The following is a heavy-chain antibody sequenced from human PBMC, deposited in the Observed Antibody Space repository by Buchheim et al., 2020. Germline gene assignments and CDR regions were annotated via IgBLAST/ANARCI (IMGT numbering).Heavy chain of an antibody. CDR3: ARSGGQWLVEGYFDY. V-gene: IGHV3-30-3*01. CDR1: GFTFSSYA. Sequence: QVQLVESGGGVVQPGRSLRLSCAASGFTFSSYAMHWVRQAPGKGLEWVAVISYDGSNKYYADSVKGRFTISRDNSKNTLYLQMNSLRAEDTAVYYCARSGGQWLVEGYFDYWGQGTL. CDR2: ISYDGSNK. J-gene: IGHJ4*02. D-gene: IGHD6-19*01.